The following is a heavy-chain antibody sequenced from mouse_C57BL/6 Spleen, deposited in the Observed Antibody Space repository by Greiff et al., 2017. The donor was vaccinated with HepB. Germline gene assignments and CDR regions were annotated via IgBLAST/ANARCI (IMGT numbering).Heavy chain of an antibody. CDR1: GFTFSSYA. D-gene: IGHD1-1*01. J-gene: IGHJ4*01. Sequence: EVQRVESGGGLVKPGGSLKLSCAASGFTFSSYAMSWVRQTPEKRLEWVATISDGGSYTYYPDNVKGRFTISRDNAKNNLYLQMSHLKSEDTAMYYCASSVVATDAMDYWGQGTSVTVSS. CDR2: ISDGGSYT. V-gene: IGHV5-4*01. CDR3: ASSVVATDAMDY.